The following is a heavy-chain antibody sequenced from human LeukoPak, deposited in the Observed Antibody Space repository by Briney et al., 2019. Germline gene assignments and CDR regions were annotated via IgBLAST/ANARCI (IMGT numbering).Heavy chain of an antibody. V-gene: IGHV1-69*05. D-gene: IGHD2-15*01. Sequence: ASVRVSCKASGGTFSSYAVSWVRQAPGQGLEWMGGIIPIFGTANYAQKFQGRVTITTDESTSTAYMELSSLRSEDTAVYYCARGQKGSCLNWGQGTLVTVSS. J-gene: IGHJ4*02. CDR1: GGTFSSYA. CDR2: IIPIFGTA. CDR3: ARGQKGSCLN.